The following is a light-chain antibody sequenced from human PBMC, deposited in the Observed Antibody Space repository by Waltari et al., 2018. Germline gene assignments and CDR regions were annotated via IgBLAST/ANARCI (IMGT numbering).Light chain of an antibody. CDR2: GAS. Sequence: EIVLTQSPGTLSLSPGESATLSCRASQSVTTTYLAWYQQKPGQAPRLLIYGASSRATGIPDRFSGSGSGTDFTLTISRLEPEDFAVDYCQQYGSSLPLTFGGGTKVEIK. CDR3: QQYGSSLPLT. V-gene: IGKV3-20*01. CDR1: QSVTTTY. J-gene: IGKJ4*01.